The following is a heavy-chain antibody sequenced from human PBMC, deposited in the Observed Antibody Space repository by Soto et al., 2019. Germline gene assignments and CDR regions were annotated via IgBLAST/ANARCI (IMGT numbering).Heavy chain of an antibody. CDR2: ISSMGSTI. CDR3: GRRLYRNYGGEYGMDV. CDR1: GFTFSSYE. J-gene: IGHJ6*02. Sequence: GGSLRLSCAASGFTFSSYEMNWVRQAPGEWLEWVSYISSMGSTIYYADSVKGRLTISRDNAKNSLYLQMNSLRAEGTAVYYCGRRLYRNYGGEYGMDVWGQGTTVTVSS. V-gene: IGHV3-48*03. D-gene: IGHD4-4*01.